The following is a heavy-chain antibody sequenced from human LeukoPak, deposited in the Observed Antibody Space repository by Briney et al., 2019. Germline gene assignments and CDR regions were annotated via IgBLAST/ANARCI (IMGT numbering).Heavy chain of an antibody. J-gene: IGHJ4*02. CDR2: ISGSGSST. V-gene: IGHV3-23*01. D-gene: IGHD3-10*01. CDR1: GSIFTSYG. Sequence: GGSLSLSCAASGSIFTSYGLAWIRQAPGKGLEWVSGISGSGSSTDYADSVKGRFTISRDNSENTVDLQMNSLRAEDTAIYYCAKYFSMVLGVFDNLGQGTLVTVSS. CDR3: AKYFSMVLGVFDN.